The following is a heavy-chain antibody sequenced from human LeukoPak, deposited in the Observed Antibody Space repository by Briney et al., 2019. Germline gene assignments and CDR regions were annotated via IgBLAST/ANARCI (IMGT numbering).Heavy chain of an antibody. V-gene: IGHV4-59*02. D-gene: IGHD4-23*01. CDR2: FHDGGST. J-gene: IGHJ4*02. Sequence: KTSETLSLTCSVSGGSVSSYYWSRIRQPPGKGLEWIGFFHDGGSTVYNPSFKSRVTISVDTSKNQVYLKLTSVTTADTAVYYCASFGGIPDKRGNFDYWGQGTLVTVSS. CDR3: ASFGGIPDKRGNFDY. CDR1: GGSVSSYY.